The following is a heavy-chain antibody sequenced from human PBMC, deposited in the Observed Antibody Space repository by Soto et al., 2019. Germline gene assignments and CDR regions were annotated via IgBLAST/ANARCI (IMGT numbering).Heavy chain of an antibody. J-gene: IGHJ4*02. CDR1: GDYFSGYY. D-gene: IGHD3-22*01. CDR3: AKGHSRYDSSGYYYD. V-gene: IGHV4-34*01. CDR2: IHDSGST. Sequence: SETLSLTCAVYGDYFSGYYWTWIRQPPGKGLEWIGEIHDSGSTNYNPSLKSRVTISVDTSKNQFSLKLTSVTAADTALYYCAKGHSRYDSSGYYYDWGPGTLVTVSS.